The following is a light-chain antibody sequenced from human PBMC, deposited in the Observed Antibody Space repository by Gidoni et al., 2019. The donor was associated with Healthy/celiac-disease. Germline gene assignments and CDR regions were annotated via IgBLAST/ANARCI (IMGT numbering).Light chain of an antibody. CDR2: AAS. CDR1: QSISSY. V-gene: IGKV1-39*01. Sequence: DIHMTQSPSSLSASVGDRVTITCRASQSISSYLNWYQQKPGKAPKLLIYAASSFQSGVASRFSGSGSGTDFTLTISSLQPEDFATYYCQQSYSTPPYSFGQGTKLEIK. CDR3: QQSYSTPPYS. J-gene: IGKJ2*03.